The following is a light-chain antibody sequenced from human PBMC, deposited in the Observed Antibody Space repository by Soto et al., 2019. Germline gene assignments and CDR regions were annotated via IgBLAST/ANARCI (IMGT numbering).Light chain of an antibody. Sequence: QSALTQPPSASGSPGQSVTISCTGTSSDVGGHNFVSWYQQHPGKAPKFLIYEVTKRPSGVPDRFSGSKSGITAFLTVSGLQADDEAYYYCSAYAGNNNPVIFGGGTKLTVL. CDR1: SSDVGGHNF. CDR3: SAYAGNNNPVI. J-gene: IGLJ2*01. V-gene: IGLV2-8*01. CDR2: EVT.